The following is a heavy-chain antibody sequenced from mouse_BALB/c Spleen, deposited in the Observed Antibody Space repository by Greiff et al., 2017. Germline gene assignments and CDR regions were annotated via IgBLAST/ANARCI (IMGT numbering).Heavy chain of an antibody. J-gene: IGHJ2*01. CDR2: IRNKANGYTT. D-gene: IGHD1-1*01. CDR3: AREDGLFDY. V-gene: IGHV7-3*02. Sequence: EVQLVESGGGLVQPGGSLRLSCATSGFTFTDYYMSWVRQPPGKALEWLGFIRNKANGYTTEYSASVKGRFTISRDNSQSILYLQMNTLRAEDSATYYCAREDGLFDYWGQGTTLTVSS. CDR1: GFTFTDYY.